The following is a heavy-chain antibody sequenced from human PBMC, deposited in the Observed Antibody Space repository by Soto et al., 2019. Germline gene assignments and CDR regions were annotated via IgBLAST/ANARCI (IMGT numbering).Heavy chain of an antibody. Sequence: SETLSLTCAVSGGSISSGGYSWSWIRQPPGKGLEWIGYIYHSGSTYYNPSLKSRVTISVDRSKNQFSLKLSSVTAADTAVYYCARDTYYYDSKWFDPWGQGTLVTVSS. J-gene: IGHJ5*02. CDR2: IYHSGST. CDR1: GGSISSGGYS. D-gene: IGHD3-22*01. CDR3: ARDTYYYDSKWFDP. V-gene: IGHV4-30-2*01.